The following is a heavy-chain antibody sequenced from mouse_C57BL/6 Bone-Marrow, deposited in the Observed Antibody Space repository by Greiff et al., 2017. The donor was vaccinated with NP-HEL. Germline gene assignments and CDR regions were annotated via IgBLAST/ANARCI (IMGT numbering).Heavy chain of an antibody. CDR2: IRSKSNNYAT. J-gene: IGHJ3*01. Sequence: DVQLQESGGGLVQPKGSLKLSCAASGFSFNTYAMNWVRQAPGKGLEWVARIRSKSNNYATYYADSVKDRFTISRDDSESMLYLQMNNLKTEDTAMYYCVSPLYYSNYVGAYWGQGTLVTVSA. CDR1: GFSFNTYA. D-gene: IGHD2-5*01. CDR3: VSPLYYSNYVGAY. V-gene: IGHV10-1*01.